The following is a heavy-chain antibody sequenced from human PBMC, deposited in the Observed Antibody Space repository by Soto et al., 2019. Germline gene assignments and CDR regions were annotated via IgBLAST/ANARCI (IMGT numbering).Heavy chain of an antibody. CDR2: TYYRSKWYN. D-gene: IGHD2-15*01. Sequence: SQTLSLTCVISGDSVSSNSAAWNWIRQSPSRGLEWLGRTYYRSKWYNDYAVSVKSRITINPDTSKNQFSLQLNSVTPEDTAVYYCARGIVVVVAATRHGMDVWGQGTTVTVSS. CDR3: ARGIVVVVAATRHGMDV. CDR1: GDSVSSNSAA. V-gene: IGHV6-1*01. J-gene: IGHJ6*02.